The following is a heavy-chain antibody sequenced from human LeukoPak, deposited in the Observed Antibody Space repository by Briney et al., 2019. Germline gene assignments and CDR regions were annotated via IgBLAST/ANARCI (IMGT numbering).Heavy chain of an antibody. CDR3: AKEPSCSGGSCYYFDY. CDR1: GFTFSSYA. Sequence: GGSLRLSCAASGFTFSSYAMSWVRQAPGRGLEWVSAISGSGGSTYYGDSVKGRVTISRDNSKNTLDLQMNSLRAGDTAIYYCAKEPSCSGGSCYYFDYWGRGTLVTVSS. D-gene: IGHD2-15*01. V-gene: IGHV3-23*01. CDR2: ISGSGGST. J-gene: IGHJ4*02.